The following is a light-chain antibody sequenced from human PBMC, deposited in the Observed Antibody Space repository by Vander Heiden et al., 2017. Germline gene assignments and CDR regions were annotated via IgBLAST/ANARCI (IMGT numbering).Light chain of an antibody. J-gene: IGKJ3*01. V-gene: IGKV4-1*01. CDR2: WAS. Sequence: DIVMTQSPDSLAAPLGEWVTINCKSSQSGLYSSSNKNYLAWYQQKPGQPPKMLIYWASTRESGVPDRFSGSGSGTDFTLTISSLQAEDVAIYYCHQYYNSPFTFGPGTKVDIK. CDR3: HQYYNSPFT. CDR1: QSGLYSSSNKNY.